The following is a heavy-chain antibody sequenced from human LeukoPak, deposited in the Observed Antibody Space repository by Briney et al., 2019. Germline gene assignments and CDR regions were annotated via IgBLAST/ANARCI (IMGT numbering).Heavy chain of an antibody. J-gene: IGHJ5*02. V-gene: IGHV1-18*01. Sequence: ASVKVSFKASGYTFTSYGISWVRQAPGQGLEWMGWISAHNGNTNYAQKLQGRVTMTTDTSTSTAYMELRSLRSDDTAVYYCARDKKVITSKVWFDPWGQGTLVTVSS. CDR3: ARDKKVITSKVWFDP. CDR1: GYTFTSYG. D-gene: IGHD3-22*01. CDR2: ISAHNGNT.